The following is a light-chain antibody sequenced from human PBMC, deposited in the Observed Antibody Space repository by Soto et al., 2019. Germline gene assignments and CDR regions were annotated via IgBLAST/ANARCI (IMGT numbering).Light chain of an antibody. CDR2: DAS. CDR3: QHYGGVWT. Sequence: DIQMTQSPSTLSASVGYRFTITCRASQSISNRLAWYQQKPVKAPKVLIYDASSLESGVPSRFSGSGSATEFILTISSLQPDDFATYHCQHYGGVWTFGQGTTGDIK. J-gene: IGKJ1*01. CDR1: QSISNR. V-gene: IGKV1-5*01.